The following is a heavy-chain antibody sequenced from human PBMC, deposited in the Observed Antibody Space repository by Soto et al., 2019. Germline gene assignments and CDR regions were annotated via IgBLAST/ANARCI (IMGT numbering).Heavy chain of an antibody. J-gene: IGHJ4*02. CDR3: ARDLSGSGRPGLNFDY. CDR2: IYSGGST. Sequence: PGGSLRLSCAASGFTVSSDYMSWVRQAPGKGLEWVSVIYSGGSTYYADSVKGRFTISRDNSKNTLYLQMNSLRAEDTAVYYCARDLSGSGRPGLNFDYRGQGTLVTVSS. CDR1: GFTVSSDY. D-gene: IGHD3-10*01. V-gene: IGHV3-66*01.